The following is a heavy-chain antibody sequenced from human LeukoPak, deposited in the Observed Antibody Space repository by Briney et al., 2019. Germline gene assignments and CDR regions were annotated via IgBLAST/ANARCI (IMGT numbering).Heavy chain of an antibody. Sequence: SVKVSCKASGGTFSSYAISWVRQAPGQGLEWMGRIIAIFGRANYAQKFQGRVTITTDESTSTAFMELSSLRSEDTAVYYCARDYYDSSGLNFDYWGQGTLVTVSS. J-gene: IGHJ4*02. CDR2: IIAIFGRA. V-gene: IGHV1-69*05. CDR1: GGTFSSYA. D-gene: IGHD3-22*01. CDR3: ARDYYDSSGLNFDY.